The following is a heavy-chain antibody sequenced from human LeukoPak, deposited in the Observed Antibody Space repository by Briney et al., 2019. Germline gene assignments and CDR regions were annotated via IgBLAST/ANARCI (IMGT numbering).Heavy chain of an antibody. V-gene: IGHV1-69*13. CDR1: GGTFSSYA. Sequence: ASVKVSCKASGGTFSSYAISWVRQAPGQGLEWMGGIIPIFGTANYAQKFQGRVTITADESTSTAHMELSSLRSEDTAVYYCARSRGSGYYYMDVWGKGTTVTVSS. CDR2: IIPIFGTA. CDR3: ARSRGSGYYYMDV. J-gene: IGHJ6*03. D-gene: IGHD2-2*01.